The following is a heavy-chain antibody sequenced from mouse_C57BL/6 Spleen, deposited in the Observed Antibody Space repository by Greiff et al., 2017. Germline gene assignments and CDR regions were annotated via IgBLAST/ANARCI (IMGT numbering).Heavy chain of an antibody. CDR1: GYSITSCYY. CDR3: ASGYDYDGYAMDD. D-gene: IGHD2-4*01. J-gene: IGHJ4*01. Sequence: DVKLQESGPGLVKPSQSLSLTCSVTGYSITSCYYWNWIRQFPGNKLEWMGYISYDGSNNYNPSLKNRISITRDTAKNQFFLKLNSVTTEDTATYYCASGYDYDGYAMDDWGQGVSVTVAT. V-gene: IGHV3-6*01. CDR2: ISYDGSN.